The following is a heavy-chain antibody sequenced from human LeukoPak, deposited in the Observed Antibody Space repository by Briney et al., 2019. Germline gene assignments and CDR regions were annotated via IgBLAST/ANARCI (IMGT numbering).Heavy chain of an antibody. Sequence: ASVKVSCKASGYTLTSYYIHWVRQAPGQGLEWVGIVNPSGGTTIYAQKFQGRVTMTRDTFTTTVYMELSSLRSDDTAIYYCARGPRVLGSCGGGSCSPCDYWGQGTLVTVSS. CDR3: ARGPRVLGSCGGGSCSPCDY. CDR2: VNPSGGTT. D-gene: IGHD2-15*01. J-gene: IGHJ4*02. CDR1: GYTLTSYY. V-gene: IGHV1-46*01.